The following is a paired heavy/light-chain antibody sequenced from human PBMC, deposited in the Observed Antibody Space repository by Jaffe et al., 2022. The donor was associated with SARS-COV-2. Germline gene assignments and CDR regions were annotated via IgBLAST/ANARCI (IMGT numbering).Heavy chain of an antibody. CDR2: IVGSSSSTI. CDR1: GFTFRSYS. J-gene: IGHJ6*03. CDR3: ARGGEPLYYGSGSYYTSYMDV. Sequence: EVQLVESGGGLVQPGGSLRLSCAASGFTFRSYSMNWVRQAPGKGLEWVSNIVGSSSSTIYYADSVKGRFTISRDNAKNSLYLHMNSLRAEDTAVYYCARGGEPLYYGSGSYYTSYMDVWGKGTTVTVSS. V-gene: IGHV3-48*01. D-gene: IGHD3-10*01.
Light chain of an antibody. Sequence: QSALTQPRSVSGSPGQSVTISCTGTSSDVGGYNYVSWYQQHPGKAPKLMIYDVSKRPSGVPDRFSGSKSGNTASLTISGLQAEDEADYYCCSYAGSYTFHVFGTGTKVTVL. CDR1: SSDVGGYNY. V-gene: IGLV2-11*01. J-gene: IGLJ1*01. CDR3: CSYAGSYTFHV. CDR2: DVS.